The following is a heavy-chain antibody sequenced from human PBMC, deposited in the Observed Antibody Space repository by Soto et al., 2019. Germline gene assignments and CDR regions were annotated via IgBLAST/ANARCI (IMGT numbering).Heavy chain of an antibody. D-gene: IGHD3-16*01. CDR3: ARDRCYEGTCSSASDS. Sequence: GGSLRLSCAASGFSFSTYNMDWVRQAPGKGPEWIAYISTTSFTIYYADSVKGRFTISRDNDRNSLYLEMNSLRDEDTAVYYCARDRCYEGTCSSASDSWGQEPWSPSPQ. CDR2: ISTTSFTI. CDR1: GFSFSTYN. V-gene: IGHV3-48*02. J-gene: IGHJ5*01.